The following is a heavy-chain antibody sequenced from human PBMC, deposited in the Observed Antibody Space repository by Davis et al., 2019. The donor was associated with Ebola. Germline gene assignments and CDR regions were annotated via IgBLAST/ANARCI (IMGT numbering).Heavy chain of an antibody. CDR3: ARQGWSGYSLRHWLDP. D-gene: IGHD3-3*01. J-gene: IGHJ5*02. V-gene: IGHV4-39*01. CDR2: IYYSGIT. CDR1: GGSISSSSDY. Sequence: MPSETLSPTCSVSGGSISSSSDYWGWIRQPPGKGLEWIGSIYYSGITYYNPSLKSRVTISVDTSKNQFSLKLRSVTAADTAVYYCARQGWSGYSLRHWLDPWGRGTLVTVSS.